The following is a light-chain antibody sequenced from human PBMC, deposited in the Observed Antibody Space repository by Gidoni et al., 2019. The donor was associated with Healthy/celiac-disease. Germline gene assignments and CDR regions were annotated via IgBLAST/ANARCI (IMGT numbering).Light chain of an antibody. J-gene: IGKJ1*01. CDR2: AAS. CDR1: QSISSY. CDR3: QQSYSTPVA. V-gene: IGKV1-39*01. Sequence: IQMTQSPSSLSASVGDRVTITCRASQSISSYLNGYQQNPGKAAKLLIYAASSLQSGVPSRFSGSGSGTDFTLTISSLQPEDFATYYCQQSYSTPVAFGQGTKVEIK.